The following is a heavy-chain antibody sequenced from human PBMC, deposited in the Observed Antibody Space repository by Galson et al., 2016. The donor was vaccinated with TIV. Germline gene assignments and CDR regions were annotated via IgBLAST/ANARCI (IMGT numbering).Heavy chain of an antibody. CDR3: ARAHRPSTVITPPVYYSYYYGIDV. CDR1: GFAFNNYY. Sequence: SLRLSCAASGFAFNNYYLTWIRQTPGKGLAWVSHISCSGNYRAYADSVKGRYNISRDNDKNSEYLRMNSPRAEDTAVYDCARAHRPSTVITPPVYYSYYYGIDVWGQGTTVTVSS. CDR2: ISCSGNYR. D-gene: IGHD1-14*01. V-gene: IGHV3-11*06. J-gene: IGHJ6*02.